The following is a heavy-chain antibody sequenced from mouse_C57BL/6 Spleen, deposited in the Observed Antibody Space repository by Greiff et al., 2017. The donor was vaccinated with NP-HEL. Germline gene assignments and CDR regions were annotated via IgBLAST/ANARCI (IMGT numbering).Heavy chain of an antibody. CDR2: IDPNSGGT. Sequence: QVQLQQPGAELVKPGASVKLSCKASGYTFTSYWMHWVKQRPGRGLEWIGRIDPNSGGTKYNEKFKSKATLTVDKPSSTAYMQLISLTSEDSAVYYCARTGLLRSFAYWGQGTLVTVSA. D-gene: IGHD1-1*01. J-gene: IGHJ3*01. CDR3: ARTGLLRSFAY. V-gene: IGHV1-72*01. CDR1: GYTFTSYW.